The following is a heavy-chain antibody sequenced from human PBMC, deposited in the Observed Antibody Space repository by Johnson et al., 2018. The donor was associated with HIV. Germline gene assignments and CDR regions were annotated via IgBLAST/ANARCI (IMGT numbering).Heavy chain of an antibody. J-gene: IGHJ3*02. CDR2: ISSSGDII. Sequence: QVQLVESGGGLVKPGGSLRLPCAASGFTFSDYYMTWIRQAPGKGLEWLSFISSSGDIIRYADSVKGRFTISRDNAKNSLILQMNSLRDEDTAVYYCARRTVTALFDIWGQGTLVTVSS. CDR1: GFTFSDYY. V-gene: IGHV3-11*04. D-gene: IGHD4-17*01. CDR3: ARRTVTALFDI.